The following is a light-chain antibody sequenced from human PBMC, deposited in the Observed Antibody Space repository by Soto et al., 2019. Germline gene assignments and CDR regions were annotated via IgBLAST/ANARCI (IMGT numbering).Light chain of an antibody. CDR1: NSDVGNYNY. CDR3: SSYTSISTLYV. Sequence: QSALTQPASVSGSPGQSITISCTGTNSDVGNYNYVSWYQQHPGKAPKLMIYEVTNRPSGVSNRFSGSKSGNTASLTISGLQAEDEADYYCSSYTSISTLYVFGTGTKLTVL. J-gene: IGLJ1*01. CDR2: EVT. V-gene: IGLV2-14*01.